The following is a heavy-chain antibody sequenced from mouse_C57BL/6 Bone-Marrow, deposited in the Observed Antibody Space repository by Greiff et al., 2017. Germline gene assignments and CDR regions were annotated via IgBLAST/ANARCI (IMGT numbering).Heavy chain of an antibody. Sequence: VQLQQSGAELVRPGTSVKMSCKASGYTFTNYWIGWAKQRPGHGLEWIGDIYPGGGYTNYNEKFKSKATLTVDTSSSTAYMQLSSVTSEESAVDYCARWRSTTVLDYWGQGTTLTVSA. J-gene: IGHJ2*01. V-gene: IGHV1-63*01. CDR3: ARWRSTTVLDY. CDR2: IYPGGGYT. D-gene: IGHD1-1*01. CDR1: GYTFTNYW.